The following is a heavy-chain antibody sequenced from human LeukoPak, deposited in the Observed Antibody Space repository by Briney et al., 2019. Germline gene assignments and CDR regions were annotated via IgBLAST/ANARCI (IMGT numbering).Heavy chain of an antibody. CDR3: ARGRGALWFGGPYYFDY. Sequence: SETLSLTRAVYGGSFSGYYWSWIRQPPGKGLEWIGEINHSGSTNYNPSLKSRVTISVDTSKNQFSLKLSSVTAADTAVYYCARGRGALWFGGPYYFDYWGQGTLVTVSS. D-gene: IGHD3-10*01. J-gene: IGHJ4*02. CDR1: GGSFSGYY. CDR2: INHSGST. V-gene: IGHV4-34*01.